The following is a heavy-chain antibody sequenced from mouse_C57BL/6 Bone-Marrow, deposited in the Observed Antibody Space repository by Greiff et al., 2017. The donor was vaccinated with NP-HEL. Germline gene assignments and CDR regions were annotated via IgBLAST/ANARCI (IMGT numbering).Heavy chain of an antibody. CDR3: QRYGSTPDWYFDV. J-gene: IGHJ1*03. CDR1: GYTFTSYW. Sequence: QVQLQQPGAELVKPGASVKLSCKASGYTFTSYWMHWVKQRPGQGLEWIGMIHPNSGSTNYNEKFKSKATLTVDKSSSTAYMQLSSLTSEDSAVYYCQRYGSTPDWYFDVWGTGTTVTVSS. CDR2: IHPNSGST. V-gene: IGHV1-64*01. D-gene: IGHD1-1*01.